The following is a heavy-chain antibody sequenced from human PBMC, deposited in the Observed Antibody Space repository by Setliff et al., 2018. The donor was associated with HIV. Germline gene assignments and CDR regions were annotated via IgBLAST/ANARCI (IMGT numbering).Heavy chain of an antibody. Sequence: SETLSLTCSVSGGSISSYYWTWIRQPAGKGLEWVGRIYSSGSTNYNPSLKSRVTISVDTSNQLSLTLTSVTPADTAVYYCARGYSSGWVDYWGQGTLVTVSS. CDR2: IYSSGST. V-gene: IGHV4-4*07. CDR3: ARGYSSGWVDY. D-gene: IGHD6-19*01. J-gene: IGHJ4*02. CDR1: GGSISSYY.